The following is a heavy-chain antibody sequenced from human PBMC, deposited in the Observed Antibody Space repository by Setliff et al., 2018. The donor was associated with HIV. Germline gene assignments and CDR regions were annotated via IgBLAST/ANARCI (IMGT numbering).Heavy chain of an antibody. Sequence: GASVKVSCKTSGYIFIRYYIFWVRQAPGQGLEWMGNINPHTGVTKYAEKFQGRVTMTRDTSINTIYMELSRLRSDDTAVYYCARDLRDGFEEWFSTLDDGMDVWGQGTTVPSP. CDR2: INPHTGVT. D-gene: IGHD3-3*01. J-gene: IGHJ6*02. V-gene: IGHV1-2*02. CDR1: GYIFIRYY. CDR3: ARDLRDGFEEWFSTLDDGMDV.